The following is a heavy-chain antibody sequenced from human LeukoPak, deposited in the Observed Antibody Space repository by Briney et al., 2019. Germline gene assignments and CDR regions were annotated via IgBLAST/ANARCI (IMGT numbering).Heavy chain of an antibody. J-gene: IGHJ3*02. CDR2: INPNSGGT. D-gene: IGHD2-21*01. V-gene: IGHV1-2*02. CDR1: GYTFTGYY. Sequence: ASVKVSCKASGYTFTGYYMHWVRQAPGQGLEWMGWINPNSGGTNYAQKFQGRVTMTRDTSISTAYMELSRLRSDDTAVYCCARDPIVVVIASDAFDIWGQGTMVTVSS. CDR3: ARDPIVVVIASDAFDI.